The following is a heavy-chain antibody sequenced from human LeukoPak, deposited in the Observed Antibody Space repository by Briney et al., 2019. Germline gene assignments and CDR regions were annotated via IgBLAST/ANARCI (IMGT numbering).Heavy chain of an antibody. J-gene: IGHJ4*02. CDR2: IHTSGTT. V-gene: IGHV4-4*07. CDR1: GGSISSYH. D-gene: IGHD6-19*01. CDR3: ATEQVSGSAWGFDY. Sequence: SETLSLTCTVSGGSISSYHWSWIRQPAGKGLEWLGRIHTSGTTTYSPSLQSRLTMSVDTSKKKISLRLSSVTAADTAVYYCATEQVSGSAWGFDYWGQGSLVTVSS.